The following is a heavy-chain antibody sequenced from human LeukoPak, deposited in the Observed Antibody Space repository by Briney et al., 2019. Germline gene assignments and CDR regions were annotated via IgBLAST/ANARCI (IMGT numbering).Heavy chain of an antibody. D-gene: IGHD1-26*01. CDR1: GFTFSSYG. CDR2: ISYDGSNK. V-gene: IGHV3-30*18. Sequence: GGSLRLSCAASGFTFSSYGMHWVRQAPGKGLEWVAVISYDGSNKYYADSVKGRFTISRDNSKNTLYLQMNSLRAEDTAVYYCAKDEYSGSYLTTLFDYWGQGTLVTVSS. J-gene: IGHJ4*02. CDR3: AKDEYSGSYLTTLFDY.